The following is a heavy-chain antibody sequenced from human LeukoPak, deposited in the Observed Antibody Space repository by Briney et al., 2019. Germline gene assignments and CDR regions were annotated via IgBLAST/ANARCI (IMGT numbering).Heavy chain of an antibody. V-gene: IGHV3-30*02. J-gene: IGHJ4*02. CDR3: AKDSRIAAAGTIGHSYYFDY. CDR2: IRYDGSNK. D-gene: IGHD6-13*01. Sequence: GGSLRHSCAASGFTFSSYGMHWVRQAPGKGLEWVAFIRYDGSNKYYADSVKGRFTISRDNSRNTLYLQMNSLRAEDTAVYYCAKDSRIAAAGTIGHSYYFDYWGQGTLVTVSS. CDR1: GFTFSSYG.